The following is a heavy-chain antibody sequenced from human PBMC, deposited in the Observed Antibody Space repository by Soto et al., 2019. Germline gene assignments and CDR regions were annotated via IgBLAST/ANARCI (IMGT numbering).Heavy chain of an antibody. CDR3: ASAPGGSYYEYFDY. D-gene: IGHD1-26*01. Sequence: ASVKVSCKASGYTFTGYYMHWVRQAPGQGLEWMGWINPNSGGTNYAQKFQGWVTMTRDTSISTAYMELSRLRSDDTAVYYCASAPGGSYYEYFDYWGQGTLVTVSS. CDR2: INPNSGGT. J-gene: IGHJ4*02. V-gene: IGHV1-2*04. CDR1: GYTFTGYY.